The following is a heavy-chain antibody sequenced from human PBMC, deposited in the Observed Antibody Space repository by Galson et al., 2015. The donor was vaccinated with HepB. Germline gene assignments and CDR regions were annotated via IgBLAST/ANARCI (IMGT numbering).Heavy chain of an antibody. J-gene: IGHJ4*02. CDR1: GYTFTSYY. CDR2: INPSGGST. D-gene: IGHD6-13*01. Sequence: SVKVSCKASGYTFTSYYMHWVRQAPGQGLEWMGIINPSGGSTSYAQKFQGRVTMTRDTSTSTVYMELSSLRSEDTAVYYCARDPVPAWQQLVHPPDYWGQGTLVTVSS. V-gene: IGHV1-46*01. CDR3: ARDPVPAWQQLVHPPDY.